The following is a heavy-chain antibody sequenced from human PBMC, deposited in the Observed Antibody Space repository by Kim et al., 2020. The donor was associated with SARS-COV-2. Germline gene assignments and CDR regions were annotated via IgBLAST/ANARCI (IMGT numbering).Heavy chain of an antibody. J-gene: IGHJ6*02. V-gene: IGHV3-53*01. CDR2: IYSGGST. D-gene: IGHD6-19*01. CDR3: ARDQWKGQCPASYYYGMDV. CDR1: GFTVSSNY. Sequence: GGSLRLSCAASGFTVSSNYMSWVRQAPGKGLEWVSVIYSGGSTYYADSVKGRFTISRDNSKNTLYLQMNSLRAEDTAVYYCARDQWKGQCPASYYYGMDVWGQGTTVTGSS.